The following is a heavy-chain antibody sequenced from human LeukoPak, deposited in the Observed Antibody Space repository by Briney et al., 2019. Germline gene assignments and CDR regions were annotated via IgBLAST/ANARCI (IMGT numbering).Heavy chain of an antibody. J-gene: IGHJ4*02. Sequence: SVKVSCKASGDTSNDYPISWLRQAPGQGLEWVGRIIPVLNIAHYAQKFQGRVTITADESTGTAYMNLRSLKSEDTAVYYCGKGRPNLGYNGYLDYLGQGTLVTGSS. CDR3: GKGRPNLGYNGYLDY. D-gene: IGHD5-18*01. CDR2: IIPVLNIA. CDR1: GDTSNDYP. V-gene: IGHV1-69*04.